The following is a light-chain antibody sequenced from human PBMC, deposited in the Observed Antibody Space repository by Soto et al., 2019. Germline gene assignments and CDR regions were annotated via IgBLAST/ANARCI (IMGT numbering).Light chain of an antibody. Sequence: EIAMTQSPATLSVSPGERATLSCRASQSISTELAWYQQIPGQPHRLLIYSASTRATGVPARFTGSGSGSEFTLTISGLQSEDFAIYYCQQGHNWPLTFGQGTRLEI. CDR3: QQGHNWPLT. V-gene: IGKV3-15*01. J-gene: IGKJ2*01. CDR2: SAS. CDR1: QSISTE.